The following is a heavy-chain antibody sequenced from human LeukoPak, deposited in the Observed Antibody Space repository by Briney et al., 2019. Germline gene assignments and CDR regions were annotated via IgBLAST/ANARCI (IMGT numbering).Heavy chain of an antibody. CDR1: GGSISSDY. V-gene: IGHV4-59*12. CDR2: IYYSGST. Sequence: PSETLSLTCTVSGGSISSDYWSWIRQPPGKGRGWIGYIYYSGSTNYNPSLKSRVTISVDTSKNQLSLKLSSVTAAATAGYYCARVHYYDSSGAFDIWGQGTMVTVSS. D-gene: IGHD3-22*01. CDR3: ARVHYYDSSGAFDI. J-gene: IGHJ3*02.